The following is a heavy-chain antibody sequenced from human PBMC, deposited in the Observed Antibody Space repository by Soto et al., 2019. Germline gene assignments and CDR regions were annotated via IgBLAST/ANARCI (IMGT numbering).Heavy chain of an antibody. CDR2: IIPIFGTA. J-gene: IGHJ4*02. CDR3: ARDPAAAGSYFDY. D-gene: IGHD6-13*01. V-gene: IGHV1-69*13. CDR1: GGTFSSYA. Sequence: SVKVSCKASGGTFSSYAISWVRQAPGQGLEWMGGIIPIFGTANYAQKFQGRVTITADESTSTAYMELSSLRSEDTAVYYCARDPAAAGSYFDYWGQGTLVTVSS.